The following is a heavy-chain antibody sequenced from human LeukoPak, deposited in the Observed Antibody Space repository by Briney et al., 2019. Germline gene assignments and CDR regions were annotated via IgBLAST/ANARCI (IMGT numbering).Heavy chain of an antibody. CDR2: IKQDGSEK. J-gene: IGHJ3*02. D-gene: IGHD3-22*01. CDR1: GFTFSSYW. V-gene: IGHV3-7*04. CDR3: ARAYYYDSSGSYDAFDI. Sequence: GGSLRLSCAASGFTFSSYWMSWVRQAPGKGLEWVANIKQDGSEKYYVDSVKGRFTISRDNAKNSLYLQMNSLRAEDTAVYYCARAYYYDSSGSYDAFDIWGQGTMVTVSS.